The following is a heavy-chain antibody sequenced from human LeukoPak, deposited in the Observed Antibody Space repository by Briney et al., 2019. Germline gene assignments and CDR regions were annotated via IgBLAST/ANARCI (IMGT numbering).Heavy chain of an antibody. D-gene: IGHD6-13*01. Sequence: PGGSLRLSCAASGFTFGTSAMSWVRQAPEKGPEWVSTFGRSGSDTYYSDSVKGRFTIFRDNSKNTLYLQMNSLRDEDTAVYYCAKGSLGSWYYFDYWGQGTLVTVSS. CDR3: AKGSLGSWYYFDY. CDR2: FGRSGSDT. J-gene: IGHJ4*02. V-gene: IGHV3-23*01. CDR1: GFTFGTSA.